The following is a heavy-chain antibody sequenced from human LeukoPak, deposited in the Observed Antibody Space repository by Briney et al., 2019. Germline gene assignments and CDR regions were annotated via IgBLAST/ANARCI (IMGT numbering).Heavy chain of an antibody. CDR3: ARGPRGVGEMKTYYFDQ. J-gene: IGHJ4*02. CDR2: IRYDGSNK. V-gene: IGHV3-33*01. CDR1: GFTFSSYG. D-gene: IGHD3-16*01. Sequence: PGGSLRLSCAASGFTFSSYGMHWVRQAPGKGLEWVAVIRYDGSNKFYADSVKGRFTISRDNSKNTLYLQMNNLRAEDTAVYYCARGPRGVGEMKTYYFDQWDQGTLVTVSS.